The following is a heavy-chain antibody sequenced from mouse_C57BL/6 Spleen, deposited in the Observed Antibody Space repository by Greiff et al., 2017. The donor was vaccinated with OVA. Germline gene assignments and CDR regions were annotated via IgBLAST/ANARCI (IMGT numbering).Heavy chain of an antibody. D-gene: IGHD1-1*01. CDR3: AKHDVSRPFAY. CDR1: GFSLTSYG. J-gene: IGHJ3*01. Sequence: VQLQQSGPGLVAPSQSLSITCTVSGFSLTSYGVAWVRQPPEKGLEWLGVIWGGGNTNYNSALMSRLSISKDNSKSQVFLKMNSLQTDDTAMYYCAKHDVSRPFAYWGKGPLVTVSA. V-gene: IGHV2-9*01. CDR2: IWGGGNT.